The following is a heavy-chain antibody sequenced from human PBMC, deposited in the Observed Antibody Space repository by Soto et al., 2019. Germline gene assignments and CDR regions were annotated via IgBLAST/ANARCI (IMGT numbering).Heavy chain of an antibody. CDR3: AKEGELVGAGYFDY. CDR1: GFTFSTYA. V-gene: IGHV3-23*01. D-gene: IGHD3-9*01. Sequence: EVQLLESGGVLVQPGGSLRLSCAASGFTFSTYAMSWVRQAPGKGLEWVSAISGGADSTYYADSVKGRFTISRDNSKSTLYLQMNSLRAEDTALYYCAKEGELVGAGYFDYRGQGTLVTVSS. J-gene: IGHJ4*02. CDR2: ISGGADST.